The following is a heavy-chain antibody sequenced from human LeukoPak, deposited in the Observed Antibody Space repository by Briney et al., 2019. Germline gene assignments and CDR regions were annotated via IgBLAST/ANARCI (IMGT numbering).Heavy chain of an antibody. D-gene: IGHD7-27*01. Sequence: GGSLRLSCAASGFIFSTYAMGWVRQAPGKGLEWVSLIYSGAGTYYADSVKGRFTISRDNSKNTLYLQMNNLRVEDTAMYYCATNSNWGPGHYWGQGTLVTVSS. J-gene: IGHJ4*02. CDR3: ATNSNWGPGHY. V-gene: IGHV3-53*01. CDR2: IYSGAGT. CDR1: GFIFSTYA.